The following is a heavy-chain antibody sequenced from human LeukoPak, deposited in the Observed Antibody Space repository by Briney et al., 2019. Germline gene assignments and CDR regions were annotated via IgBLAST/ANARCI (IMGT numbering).Heavy chain of an antibody. CDR1: GYIFTTYG. D-gene: IGHD1-1*01. Sequence: ASVKVSCKASGYIFTTYGFSWVRQAPGQGLEWMGWISAYNGNTNYAQRLQGRVTMTTDTSTNTVYMELRSLRSDDTAVYYCARDKNWKPDYWGQGTLVTVSS. CDR3: ARDKNWKPDY. J-gene: IGHJ4*02. CDR2: ISAYNGNT. V-gene: IGHV1-18*01.